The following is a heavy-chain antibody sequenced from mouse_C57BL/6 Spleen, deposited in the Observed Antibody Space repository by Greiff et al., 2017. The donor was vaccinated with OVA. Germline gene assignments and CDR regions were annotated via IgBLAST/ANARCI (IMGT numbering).Heavy chain of an antibody. CDR1: GFTFSSYA. CDR2: ISDGGSYT. J-gene: IGHJ2*01. CDR3: SIGPNYDYGIYFDY. D-gene: IGHD2-4*01. Sequence: EVKLVASGGGLVKPGGSLKLSCAASGFTFSSYAMSWVRQTPEKRLEWVATISDGGSYTYYPDNVKGRFTISRDNAKNNLYLQLSHLKSADTSMYYCSIGPNYDYGIYFDYWGQGTTLTVSS. V-gene: IGHV5-4*03.